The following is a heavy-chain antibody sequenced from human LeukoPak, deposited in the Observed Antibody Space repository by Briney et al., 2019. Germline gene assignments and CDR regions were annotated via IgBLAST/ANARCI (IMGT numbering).Heavy chain of an antibody. V-gene: IGHV1-18*01. Sequence: GASVKVSCKASGYTFTSYGLSWVRQAPGQGLEWMGWISAYNGNTNYAQKLQGRVTLTTDTSTSTAYVELRSLRSDDTAVYYCARRIAYCSGGSCYSAPYYYYYMDVWGKGTTVTVSS. D-gene: IGHD2-15*01. CDR1: GYTFTSYG. J-gene: IGHJ6*03. CDR3: ARRIAYCSGGSCYSAPYYYYYMDV. CDR2: ISAYNGNT.